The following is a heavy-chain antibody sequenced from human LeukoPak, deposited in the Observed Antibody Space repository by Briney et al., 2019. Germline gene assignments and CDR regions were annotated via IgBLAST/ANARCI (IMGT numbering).Heavy chain of an antibody. CDR3: AREGGYDILTGHPYYYYGMDV. D-gene: IGHD3-9*01. Sequence: PGTSLRLSCAASGFTFSVSGMYWVRQAPGKGPEWVAFILNDGSHKDYVDSVKGRFTISRDNSKNTPYLQMNSLRAEDTAVYYCAREGGYDILTGHPYYYYGMDVWGQGTTVTVSS. CDR1: GFTFSVSG. CDR2: ILNDGSHK. V-gene: IGHV3-30*03. J-gene: IGHJ6*02.